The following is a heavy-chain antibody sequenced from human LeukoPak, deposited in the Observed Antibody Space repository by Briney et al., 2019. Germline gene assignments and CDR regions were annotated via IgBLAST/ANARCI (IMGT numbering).Heavy chain of an antibody. CDR3: ARGRPTPRYCSGGSCRTSNWFDP. CDR1: GGSFSGYY. J-gene: IGHJ5*02. CDR2: INHSGST. D-gene: IGHD2-15*01. V-gene: IGHV4-34*01. Sequence: SETLSLTCAVYGGSFSGYYWSWIRQPPGKGLEWIGEINHSGSTNYNPSLKSRVTISVDTSKNQFSLKLSSVTAADTAVYYCARGRPTPRYCSGGSCRTSNWFDPWGQGTLVTVSS.